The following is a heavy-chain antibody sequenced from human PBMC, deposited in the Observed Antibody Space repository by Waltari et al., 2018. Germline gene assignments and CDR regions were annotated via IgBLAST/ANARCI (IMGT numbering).Heavy chain of an antibody. V-gene: IGHV1-69*01. CDR2: IIPIFGTA. CDR3: ARDRDVVVVAATGMYGGGMDV. CDR1: GGTFRSYA. Sequence: QVQLVQSGAEVTKPGSSVKVSCKASGGTFRSYAISWLRQPPGHGLEWMGGIIPIFGTANYAKKFQGRVTITADESTSTAYMELSSLRSEDTAVYYCARDRDVVVVAATGMYGGGMDVWGQGTTVTVSS. J-gene: IGHJ6*02. D-gene: IGHD2-15*01.